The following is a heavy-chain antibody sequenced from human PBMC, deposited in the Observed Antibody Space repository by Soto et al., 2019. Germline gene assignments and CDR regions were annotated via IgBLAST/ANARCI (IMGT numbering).Heavy chain of an antibody. D-gene: IGHD3-10*01. J-gene: IGHJ5*02. CDR2: IATYNTNR. CDR1: GDTFTNFG. Sequence: ASVKVSCKTSGDTFTNFGLSWVRQAPGQGLEWMGWIATYNTNRNYAQNFQGRLTLTTDTSTSTAYMELKSLGYDDTAVYYCARVLRGVVNWFDPWGQGTLVTVSS. V-gene: IGHV1-18*01. CDR3: ARVLRGVVNWFDP.